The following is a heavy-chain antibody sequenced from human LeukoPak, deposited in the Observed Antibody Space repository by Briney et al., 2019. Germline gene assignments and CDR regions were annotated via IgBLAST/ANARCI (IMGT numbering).Heavy chain of an antibody. V-gene: IGHV4-34*01. D-gene: IGHD1-1*01. CDR2: INHSGST. Sequence: PSETLSPTCAVYGGSFSGYYWSWIRQPPGKGLEWIGEINHSGSTNYNPSLKSRVTISVDTSKNQFSLKLSSVTAADTAVYYCAREGPGTTFGNDAFDIWGQGTMVTVSS. CDR3: AREGPGTTFGNDAFDI. CDR1: GGSFSGYY. J-gene: IGHJ3*02.